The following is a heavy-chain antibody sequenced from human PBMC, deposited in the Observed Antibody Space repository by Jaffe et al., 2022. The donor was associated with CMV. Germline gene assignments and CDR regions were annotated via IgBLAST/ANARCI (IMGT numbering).Heavy chain of an antibody. CDR3: AHTSMVRGVIFPALPSAFDY. D-gene: IGHD3-10*01. J-gene: IGHJ4*02. CDR2: IYWNDDK. Sequence: QITLKESGPTLVKPTQTLTLTCTFSGFSLSTSGVGVGWIRQPPGKALEWLALIYWNDDKRYSPSLKSRLTITKDTSKNQVVLTMTNMDPVDTATYYCAHTSMVRGVIFPALPSAFDYWGQGTLVTVSS. CDR1: GFSLSTSGVG. V-gene: IGHV2-5*01.